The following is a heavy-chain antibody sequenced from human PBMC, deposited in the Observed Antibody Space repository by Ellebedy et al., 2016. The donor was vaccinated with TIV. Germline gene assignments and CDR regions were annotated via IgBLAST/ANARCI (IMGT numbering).Heavy chain of an antibody. Sequence: PGGSLRLSCTASGFTFGDYAMSWFRQAPGKGLEWVGFIRSKAYGGTTEYAASVKGRFTISRDDSKSIAYLQMNSLKTEDTAVYYCTREGGLLQLWSGYWFDPWGQGTLVTVSS. CDR1: GFTFGDYA. D-gene: IGHD5-18*01. CDR3: TREGGLLQLWSGYWFDP. J-gene: IGHJ5*02. V-gene: IGHV3-49*03. CDR2: IRSKAYGGTT.